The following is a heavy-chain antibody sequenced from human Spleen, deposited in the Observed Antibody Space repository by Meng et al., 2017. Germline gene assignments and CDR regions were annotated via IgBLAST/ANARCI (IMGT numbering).Heavy chain of an antibody. Sequence: ASVKVSCKASGYTFTSYGISWGRQAPGQGLEWMGWISTYNDNTHYSQKFQGRVTMTTDTSTSTAYMELTSLRTDDTAVYYCARDPRDFDRFYDRSGYYLGNDYWGQGTLVTVSS. D-gene: IGHD3-22*01. V-gene: IGHV1-18*01. J-gene: IGHJ4*02. CDR3: ARDPRDFDRFYDRSGYYLGNDY. CDR2: ISTYNDNT. CDR1: GYTFTSYG.